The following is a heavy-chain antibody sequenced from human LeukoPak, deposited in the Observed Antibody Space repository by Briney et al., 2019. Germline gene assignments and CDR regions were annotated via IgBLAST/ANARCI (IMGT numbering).Heavy chain of an antibody. D-gene: IGHD2-2*01. CDR1: GFTFSSYS. J-gene: IGHJ4*02. Sequence: PGGSLRLSCAASGFTFSSYSMNWVRQAPGKGLEWVSSISSSSSYIYYADSVKGRFTISRDNAKNSLYLQMNSLRAEDTAVYYCARGERLGPGATNYWGQGTLVTVSS. CDR2: ISSSSSYI. V-gene: IGHV3-21*01. CDR3: ARGERLGPGATNY.